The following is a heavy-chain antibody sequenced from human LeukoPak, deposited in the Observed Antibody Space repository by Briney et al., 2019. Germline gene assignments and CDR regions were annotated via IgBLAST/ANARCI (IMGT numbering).Heavy chain of an antibody. V-gene: IGHV1-2*02. Sequence: ASVKVSCKASGYTFTGNYIHWVRQAPGQGLEWMGWINPNNGGTVYAQRFQGRVTMTRDTSIGTAYMDLNRLTSDDTAVYYCARGAGSSWFDYWGQGTLVTVSS. D-gene: IGHD6-13*01. J-gene: IGHJ4*02. CDR3: ARGAGSSWFDY. CDR2: INPNNGGT. CDR1: GYTFTGNY.